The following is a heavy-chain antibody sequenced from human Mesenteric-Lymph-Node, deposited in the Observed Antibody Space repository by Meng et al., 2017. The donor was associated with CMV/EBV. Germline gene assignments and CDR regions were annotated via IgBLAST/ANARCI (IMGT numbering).Heavy chain of an antibody. CDR2: INHIGST. D-gene: IGHD1-7*01. CDR3: AREGGGELGTYYFDY. Sequence: SFTHYTCTSIRQPPEETLQWLGYINHIGSTSYNPSLQSRVTISVVTSNNPFSLELSSVTAADTAVYYCAREGGGELGTYYFDYWAQGTLVTVSS. CDR1: SFTHYT. V-gene: IGHV4-34*01. J-gene: IGHJ4*02.